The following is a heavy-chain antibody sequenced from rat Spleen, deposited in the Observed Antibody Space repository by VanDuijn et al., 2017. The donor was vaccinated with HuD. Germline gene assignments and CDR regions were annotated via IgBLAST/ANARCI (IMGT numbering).Heavy chain of an antibody. CDR2: ISYDGSST. Sequence: EVQLVESDGGLVQPGRSLKLSCAASGFTFSDYYMAWVRQAPTKGLEWVATISYDGSSTYYRDSVKGRITISRDNAKSTLYLQMDSLRSEDTATYYCAREGSYYFDYWGQGVMVTVSS. CDR1: GFTFSDYY. J-gene: IGHJ2*01. V-gene: IGHV5-29*01. CDR3: AREGSYYFDY. D-gene: IGHD1-11*01.